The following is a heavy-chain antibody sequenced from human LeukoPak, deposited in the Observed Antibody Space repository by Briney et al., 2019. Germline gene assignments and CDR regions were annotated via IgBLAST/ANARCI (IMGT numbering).Heavy chain of an antibody. Sequence: SETLSLTCAVYGGSFSGYYWSWIRQPPGKGLEWIGEINHSGSTNYNPSLESRVTISVDTSKNQFSLKLSSVTAADTAVYYCAAYGYSGFWGQGTLVTVSS. CDR3: AAYGYSGF. CDR2: INHSGST. V-gene: IGHV4-34*01. D-gene: IGHD5-12*01. J-gene: IGHJ4*02. CDR1: GGSFSGYY.